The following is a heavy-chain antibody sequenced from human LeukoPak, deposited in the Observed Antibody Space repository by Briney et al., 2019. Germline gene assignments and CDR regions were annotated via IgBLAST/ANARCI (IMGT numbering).Heavy chain of an antibody. D-gene: IGHD3-9*01. V-gene: IGHV4-39*07. Sequence: SETLSLTCTVSGGSISSSSYYWAWIRQPPGKGLEWIGSIYYTGSTNYNPSLKSRVTISVDTSKNQFSLKLSSVTAADTAVYYCARRLRSGLLTGYYNVGTFDYWGQGTLVTVSS. CDR3: ARRLRSGLLTGYYNVGTFDY. CDR1: GGSISSSSYY. J-gene: IGHJ4*02. CDR2: IYYTGST.